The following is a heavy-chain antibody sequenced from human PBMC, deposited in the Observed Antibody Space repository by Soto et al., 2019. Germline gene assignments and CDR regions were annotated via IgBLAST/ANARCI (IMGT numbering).Heavy chain of an antibody. Sequence: PGGSLRLSCATSGFTFDDFAMHWVRQAPGKGLEWVSSISWNSGSVDYADSVKGRFTVSRDNTKKSLFLEMNSLRSEDTAFYFCAKGINYYGSGSYLTNWGQGTLVTVSS. D-gene: IGHD3-10*01. CDR1: GFTFDDFA. CDR3: AKGINYYGSGSYLTN. CDR2: ISWNSGSV. V-gene: IGHV3-9*01. J-gene: IGHJ4*02.